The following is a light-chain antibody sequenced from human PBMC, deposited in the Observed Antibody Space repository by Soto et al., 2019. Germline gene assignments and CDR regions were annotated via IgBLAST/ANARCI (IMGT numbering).Light chain of an antibody. CDR3: QQYNNWPPWT. V-gene: IGKV3-15*01. J-gene: IGKJ1*01. CDR2: GAS. CDR1: QSVSSN. Sequence: EIVLTQSPGTLALSPGERATLSCRASQSVSSNLAWYQQKPGQAPRLLTYGASTRATGIPARFSGSGSGTEFTLTISSLQSEDFAVYYCQQYNNWPPWTFGQGTKVDIK.